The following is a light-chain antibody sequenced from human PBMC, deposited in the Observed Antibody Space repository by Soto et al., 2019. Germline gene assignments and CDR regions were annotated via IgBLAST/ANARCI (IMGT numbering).Light chain of an antibody. CDR1: SSDVGNYKY. CDR3: FSYTSIGTYV. Sequence: QSALTQPASVSGSPGQSITISCTGTSSDVGNYKYVSWYQQHPGKAPKLMIYEVSNRPSGVSNRFSGSKSGNTASLTISGLQAEDETAYYCFSYTSIGTYVFGTGTKVTVL. V-gene: IGLV2-14*01. CDR2: EVS. J-gene: IGLJ1*01.